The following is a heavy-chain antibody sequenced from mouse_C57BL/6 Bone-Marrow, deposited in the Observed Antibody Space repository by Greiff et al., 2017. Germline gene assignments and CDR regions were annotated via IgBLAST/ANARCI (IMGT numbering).Heavy chain of an antibody. V-gene: IGHV1-47*01. CDR3: ARRDDYGYYFDY. CDR1: GYTFTTYP. CDR2: FHPYNDDT. Sequence: QVQLQQSGAELVKPGASVKMSCKASGYTFTTYPIEWMKQIHGKSLEWIGNFHPYNDDTKYNEKFKGKATLTVEKSSSTVCLELSRLTSDDSAVYYCARRDDYGYYFDYWGQGTTLTVSS. D-gene: IGHD2-4*01. J-gene: IGHJ2*01.